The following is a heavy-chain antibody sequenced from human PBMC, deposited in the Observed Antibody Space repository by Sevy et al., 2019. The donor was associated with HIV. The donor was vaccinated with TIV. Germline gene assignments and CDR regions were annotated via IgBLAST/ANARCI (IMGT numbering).Heavy chain of an antibody. CDR3: AREVVVVAARGANDAFDI. CDR2: ISSSSSYI. J-gene: IGHJ3*02. CDR1: GFTFSSYS. V-gene: IGHV3-21*01. Sequence: GGSLRLSCAASGFTFSSYSMNWVRQAPGKGLEWVSSISSSSSYIYYADSVKGRLTISRDNAKNSLYLQMNSLRAEDTAVYYCAREVVVVAARGANDAFDIWGQGTMVTVSS. D-gene: IGHD2-15*01.